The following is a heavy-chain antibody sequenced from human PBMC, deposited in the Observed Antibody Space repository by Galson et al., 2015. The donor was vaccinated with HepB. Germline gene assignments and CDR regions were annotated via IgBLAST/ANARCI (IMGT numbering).Heavy chain of an antibody. CDR2: ISAYNGNT. CDR3: ARDLDSSALGY. Sequence: SVKVSCKASGGTFSSYAISWVRQAPGQGLEWMGGISAYNGNTNYAQKLQGRVTMTTDTSTSTAYMELRSLRSDDTAVYYCARDLDSSALGYWGQGTLVTVSS. CDR1: GGTFSSYA. V-gene: IGHV1-18*01. J-gene: IGHJ4*02. D-gene: IGHD6-25*01.